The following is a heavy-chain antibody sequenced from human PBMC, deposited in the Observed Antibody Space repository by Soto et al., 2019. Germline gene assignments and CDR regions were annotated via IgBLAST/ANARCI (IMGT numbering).Heavy chain of an antibody. CDR1: GGTFSSYA. CDR3: VGGLVHGSSFDY. CDR2: IIPIFGTA. Sequence: GASVKVSCKASGGTFSSYAVSWVRQAPGQGLEWMGGIIPIFGTANYAQKFQGRVTITADESTSTAYMELSSLRSEDTAVYYCVGGLVHGSSFDYWGQGTLVTVSS. V-gene: IGHV1-69*13. D-gene: IGHD3-16*01. J-gene: IGHJ4*02.